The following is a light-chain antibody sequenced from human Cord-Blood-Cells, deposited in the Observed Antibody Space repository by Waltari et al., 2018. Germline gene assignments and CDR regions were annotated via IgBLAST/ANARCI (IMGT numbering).Light chain of an antibody. V-gene: IGKV3-11*01. Sequence: EIVLTQSPATLSLSPGERATLSCMASQSVSSYLAWYQQKPGQAPRLLIYDASNSATGIPARFSGSGSGTDFTLTISSLEPEDFAVYYCQQRSNWPPYTFGQGTKLEIK. CDR3: QQRSNWPPYT. J-gene: IGKJ2*01. CDR1: QSVSSY. CDR2: DAS.